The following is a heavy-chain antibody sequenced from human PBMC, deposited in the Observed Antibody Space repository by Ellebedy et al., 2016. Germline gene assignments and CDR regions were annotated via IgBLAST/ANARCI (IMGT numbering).Heavy chain of an antibody. Sequence: SETLSLTCAVSGGPLNRFYWNWIRQPPGKGLEWIGEINRGGITDYNPSLKSRVTMSVGTSKNQFSLNLTSVTAADTAVYYCARGRYYYGSGAYEASWGQGTLVTVSS. D-gene: IGHD3-10*01. CDR1: GGPLNRFY. V-gene: IGHV4-34*01. J-gene: IGHJ5*02. CDR2: INRGGIT. CDR3: ARGRYYYGSGAYEAS.